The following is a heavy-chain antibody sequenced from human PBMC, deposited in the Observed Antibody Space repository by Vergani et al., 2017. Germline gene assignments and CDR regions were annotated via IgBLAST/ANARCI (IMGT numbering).Heavy chain of an antibody. CDR1: GFTFSSYG. D-gene: IGHD1-26*01. V-gene: IGHV3-23*04. J-gene: IGHJ4*02. CDR2: ISGSGGST. Sequence: VQLVESGGGVVQPGRSLRLSCAASGFTFSSYGMHWVRQAPGKGLEWVSAISGSGGSTYYADSVKGRFTISRDNSKNTLYLQMNSLRAEDTAVYYCAKSWDTGGSYFWFDYWGQGTLVTVSS. CDR3: AKSWDTGGSYFWFDY.